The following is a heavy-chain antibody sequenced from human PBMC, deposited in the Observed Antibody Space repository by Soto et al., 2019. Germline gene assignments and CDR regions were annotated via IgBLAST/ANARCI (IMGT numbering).Heavy chain of an antibody. D-gene: IGHD3-10*01. CDR1: GGSFSGYY. J-gene: IGHJ5*02. CDR3: ARGIYYGSGSYQRVRRNWFDP. Sequence: SETLSLTCAVYGGSFSGYYWSWIRQPPGKGLEWIGEINHSGSTNYNPSLKSRVTISVDTSKNQFSLKLSSVTAADTAVYYCARGIYYGSGSYQRVRRNWFDPWGQGTLVTVSS. V-gene: IGHV4-34*01. CDR2: INHSGST.